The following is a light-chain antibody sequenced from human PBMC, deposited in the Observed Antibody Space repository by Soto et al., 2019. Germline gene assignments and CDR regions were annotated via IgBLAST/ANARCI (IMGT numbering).Light chain of an antibody. CDR2: GAS. J-gene: IGKJ1*01. Sequence: VRRQSSDSLASSLVEGATISSRPSQSVSSSYLAWYQQRPGQAPRLLIYGASSRATGIPDRFSGSGSGTELILIISSMQPEDFVVYYCQQYDSSYWTFGQGTKVDIK. V-gene: IGKV3-20*01. CDR1: QSVSSSY. CDR3: QQYDSSYWT.